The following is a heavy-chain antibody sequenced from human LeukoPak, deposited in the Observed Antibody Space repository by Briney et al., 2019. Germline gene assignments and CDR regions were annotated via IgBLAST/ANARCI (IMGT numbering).Heavy chain of an antibody. CDR2: IYYSGST. Sequence: PSETLSLTCTVSGGSISSSSYYWGWIRQPPGKGLEWIGSIYYSGSTYYNPSLKSRVTISVDTSKNQFSLKLSSVTAADTAVYYCASYYGWYFDYWGQGTLVTVSS. CDR1: GGSISSSSYY. V-gene: IGHV4-39*01. CDR3: ASYYGWYFDY. D-gene: IGHD3-10*01. J-gene: IGHJ4*02.